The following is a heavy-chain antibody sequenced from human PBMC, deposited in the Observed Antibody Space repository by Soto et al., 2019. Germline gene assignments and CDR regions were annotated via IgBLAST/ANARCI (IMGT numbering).Heavy chain of an antibody. V-gene: IGHV4-59*08. CDR3: ARAHRDLQQLVHYYYGMDV. Sequence: PSETLSLTCTVSGGSISSYYWSWIRQPPGKELQYIGYIYYSGSTYHNPSLKSRLTISVDTSKNQFSLKLSSVTAADTAVYYCARAHRDLQQLVHYYYGMDVWGQGTTVTVSS. CDR1: GGSISSYY. CDR2: IYYSGST. D-gene: IGHD6-13*01. J-gene: IGHJ6*02.